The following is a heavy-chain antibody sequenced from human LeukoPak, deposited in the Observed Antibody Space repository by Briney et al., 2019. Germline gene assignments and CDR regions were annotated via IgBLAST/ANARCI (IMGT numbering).Heavy chain of an antibody. Sequence: SQTLSLTCTVSGGSISSGDYYWSWIRQPPGKGLEWIGYIYYSGGTYYNPSLKSRVTISVDTSKNQFSLKLSSVTAADTAVYYRARDDSSGYALDYWGQGTLVTVSS. V-gene: IGHV4-30-4*08. D-gene: IGHD3-22*01. CDR2: IYYSGGT. CDR3: ARDDSSGYALDY. CDR1: GGSISSGDYY. J-gene: IGHJ4*02.